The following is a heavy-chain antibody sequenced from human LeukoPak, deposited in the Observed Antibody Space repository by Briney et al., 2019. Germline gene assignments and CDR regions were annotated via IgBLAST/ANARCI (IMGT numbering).Heavy chain of an antibody. CDR2: IYYSGST. CDR3: ARVPYMITFGGGTNWFDP. J-gene: IGHJ5*02. CDR1: GASIRNYY. D-gene: IGHD3-16*01. V-gene: IGHV4-59*01. Sequence: KPSETLSLTCTVSGASIRNYYWSWIRQSPGKGLEWIGYIYYSGSTNYNPSLKSRVTISVDTSKNQFSLKLSSVTAADTAVYYCARVPYMITFGGGTNWFDPWGQGTLVTVSS.